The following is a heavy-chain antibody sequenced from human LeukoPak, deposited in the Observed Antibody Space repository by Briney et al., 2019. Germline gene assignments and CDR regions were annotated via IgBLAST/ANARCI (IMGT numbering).Heavy chain of an antibody. CDR1: GYTFTSYD. V-gene: IGHV1-8*01. D-gene: IGHD6-6*01. CDR2: MNPNSGNT. Sequence: ASVKVSCKASGYTFTSYDINWVRQATGQGLEWMGWMNPNSGNTGYAQKFQGRVTMTRNTSISTAYMELSSLRSEDTAVYYCARVAPSSPCFDNWGQGTLVTVSS. J-gene: IGHJ4*02. CDR3: ARVAPSSPCFDN.